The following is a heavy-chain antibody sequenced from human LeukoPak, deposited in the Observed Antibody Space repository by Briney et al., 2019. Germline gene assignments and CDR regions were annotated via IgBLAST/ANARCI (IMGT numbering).Heavy chain of an antibody. J-gene: IGHJ4*02. Sequence: GGSLRLSCTASGFTFSDFWMTWVREAPGKGPEWGANIKQDGSQRYYVDSVRARFTISRDNAKNSLFLQMNGLRAEDTAVYYCARRGGSSSRRSPIDYWGQGTLVTVSS. D-gene: IGHD6-6*01. CDR3: ARRGGSSSRRSPIDY. CDR2: IKQDGSQR. V-gene: IGHV3-7*01. CDR1: GFTFSDFW.